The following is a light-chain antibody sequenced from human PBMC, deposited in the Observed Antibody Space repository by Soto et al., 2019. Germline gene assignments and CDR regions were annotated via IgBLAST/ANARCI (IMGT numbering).Light chain of an antibody. J-gene: IGKJ1*01. CDR3: QQYGTSAGT. Sequence: EIVMTQSPATLSVSPGERATLSCRASQSVSSSHLAWYQQNPGQAPRLLIYGATSRATGITDRFSGSGSGTDFTLTISRLEPEDFAVDYCQQYGTSAGTFGQGTKVDIK. CDR1: QSVSSSH. CDR2: GAT. V-gene: IGKV3-20*01.